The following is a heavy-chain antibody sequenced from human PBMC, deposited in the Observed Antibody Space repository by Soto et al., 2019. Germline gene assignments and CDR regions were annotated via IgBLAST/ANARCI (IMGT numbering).Heavy chain of an antibody. CDR1: GGSISSYY. D-gene: IGHD6-13*01. CDR2: IYYSGST. J-gene: IGHJ5*02. Sequence: SETLSLTCTVSGGSISSYYWSWIRQPPGKGLEWIGYIYYSGSTNYNPSLKSRVTISVDTSKNQFSLKLSSVTAADTAVYYCARDGDSSSWSWFDPWGQGTLVTVS. CDR3: ARDGDSSSWSWFDP. V-gene: IGHV4-59*01.